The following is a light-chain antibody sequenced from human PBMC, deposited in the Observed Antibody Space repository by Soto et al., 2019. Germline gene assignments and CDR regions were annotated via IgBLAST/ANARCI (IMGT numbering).Light chain of an antibody. V-gene: IGKV1-5*03. CDR2: KAS. J-gene: IGKJ1*01. CDR1: QSISSW. Sequence: DIQMTQSPSILSASVGDRVTITCRASQSISSWLAWYQQKPGKAPNLLIHKASHLESGVPSRFSGSGSGTEFTLTISSLQPGHFATYYCQHYNTYPWTFGQGTKVDIK. CDR3: QHYNTYPWT.